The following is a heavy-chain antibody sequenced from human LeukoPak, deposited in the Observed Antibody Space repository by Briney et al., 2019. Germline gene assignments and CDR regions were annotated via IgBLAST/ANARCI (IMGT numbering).Heavy chain of an antibody. CDR2: IIPIFGTV. V-gene: IGHV1-69*13. Sequence: SVKVSCKASGGTFSSYVISWVRQAPGQGLEWMGGIIPIFGTVNYAQKFQGRVTITADESTSTAYMELSSLRSEDTAVYYCARDSTGYCNGGTCYSPYYWGQGTLVTVSS. D-gene: IGHD2-15*01. J-gene: IGHJ4*02. CDR3: ARDSTGYCNGGTCYSPYY. CDR1: GGTFSSYV.